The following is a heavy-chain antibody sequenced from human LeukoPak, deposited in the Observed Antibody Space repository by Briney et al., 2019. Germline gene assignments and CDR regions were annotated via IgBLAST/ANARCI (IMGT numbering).Heavy chain of an antibody. J-gene: IGHJ6*03. CDR2: MNPNSGNT. Sequence: ASVKVSCKASGYTFTSYDINWVRQATGQGLEWMGWMNPNSGNTGYAQKFQGRVTMTRNTSISTAYMELSSLRSEDTAVYYCARGLRSFGELFYYYYYMDVWGKGTTVTVSS. D-gene: IGHD3-10*01. CDR3: ARGLRSFGELFYYYYYMDV. CDR1: GYTFTSYD. V-gene: IGHV1-8*02.